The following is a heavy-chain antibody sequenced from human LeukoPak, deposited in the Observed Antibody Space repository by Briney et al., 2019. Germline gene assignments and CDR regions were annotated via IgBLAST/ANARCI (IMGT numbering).Heavy chain of an antibody. CDR2: IKQDGSEK. V-gene: IGHV3-7*01. CDR1: GFTFSSYW. Sequence: GGSLSLSCAASGFTFSSYWMSWVRQAPGKGLEWVANIKQDGSEKYYVDSVKGRFTISRDNAKNSLYLQMNSLRAEDTAVYYYARDVVAIVGPHDYWGQGTLVTVSS. CDR3: ARDVVAIVGPHDY. D-gene: IGHD3-22*01. J-gene: IGHJ4*02.